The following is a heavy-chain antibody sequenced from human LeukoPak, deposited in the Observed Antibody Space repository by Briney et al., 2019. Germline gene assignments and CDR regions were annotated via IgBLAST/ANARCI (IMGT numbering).Heavy chain of an antibody. CDR1: GGSVSSGGYY. V-gene: IGHV4-31*03. J-gene: IGHJ5*02. CDR3: ARGPGGNWFDP. Sequence: SETLSLTCTVSGGSVSSGGYYWSWISQHPGKGLEWIGYIYYSGSTYYNPSLKSRVTISVDTSKNQFSLKLSSVTAADTAVYYCARGPGGNWFDPWGQGTLVTVSS. D-gene: IGHD3-10*01. CDR2: IYYSGST.